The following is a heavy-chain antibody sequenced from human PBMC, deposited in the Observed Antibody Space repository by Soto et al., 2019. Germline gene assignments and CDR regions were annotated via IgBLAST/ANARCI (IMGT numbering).Heavy chain of an antibody. J-gene: IGHJ6*02. CDR3: AREPFRPEIVGAPYYYYGMDV. CDR1: GFTFSSYA. CDR2: ISYDGSNK. D-gene: IGHD1-26*01. V-gene: IGHV3-30-3*01. Sequence: RLSCAASGFTFSSYAMHWVRQAPGKGLEWVAVISYDGSNKYYADSVKGRFTISRDNSKNTLYLQMNSLRAEDTAVYYCAREPFRPEIVGAPYYYYGMDVWGHGTTVTVFS.